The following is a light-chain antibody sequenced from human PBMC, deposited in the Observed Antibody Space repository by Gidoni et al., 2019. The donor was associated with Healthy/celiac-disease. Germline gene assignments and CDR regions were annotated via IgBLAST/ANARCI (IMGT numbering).Light chain of an antibody. J-gene: IGKJ1*01. Sequence: AIRMTQSPSSLSASTGDRVTITCRASQGISSYLAWYQQKPGKAPKLLIYAASTLQSGVPSRFSGSGSGTDFTLTISCLQSEDSATYYCQQYYSYHGTWTFGHGTKVEIK. CDR3: QQYYSYHGTWT. CDR2: AAS. CDR1: QGISSY. V-gene: IGKV1-8*01.